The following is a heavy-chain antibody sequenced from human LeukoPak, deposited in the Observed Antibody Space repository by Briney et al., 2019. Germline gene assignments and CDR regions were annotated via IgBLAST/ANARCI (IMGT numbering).Heavy chain of an antibody. J-gene: IGHJ3*02. CDR2: ISVTSSFI. CDR1: GFSFTTHS. V-gene: IGHV3-48*01. CDR3: VRGLYYYESHDTFDI. D-gene: IGHD3-22*01. Sequence: GGSLRLSCAASGFSFTTHSMNWVRQAPGKGLEWVSFISVTSSFISYADSVKGRFTISRDNGENSLYLQMNSLRAEDTAVYYCVRGLYYYESHDTFDIWGQGTMVTVSS.